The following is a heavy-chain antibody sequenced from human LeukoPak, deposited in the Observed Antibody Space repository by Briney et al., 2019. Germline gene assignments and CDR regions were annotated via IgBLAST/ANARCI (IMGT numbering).Heavy chain of an antibody. CDR3: ARDQYSYAHAAH. CDR1: GFTVISNY. CDR2: IYSGGTT. Sequence: GGYLRLSGAASGFTVISNYMSSARQAPGKGLEWVSVIYSGGTTYYADSVKGRFTISRDNSKNTLHLQMNSLRAEDTAVYYCARDQYSYAHAAHWGEGTMVTVSS. D-gene: IGHD5-18*01. V-gene: IGHV3-66*01. J-gene: IGHJ4*02.